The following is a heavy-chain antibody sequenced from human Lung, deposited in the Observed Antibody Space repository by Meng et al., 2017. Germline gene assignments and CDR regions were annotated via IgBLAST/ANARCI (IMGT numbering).Heavy chain of an antibody. CDR1: GFNFPDYW. V-gene: IGHV1-2*06. D-gene: IGHD6-13*01. Sequence: QVPLVQSGAEVKKPGASVKVPCKPSGFNFPDYWLHWVRRAPGQGLEWMGRIDPKSGDTHYAQRLQGRVTMTGDTSISTAYMELSGLRSDDTAMYYCARDEDISAAGKLFGDYWGQGTLVTVSS. CDR2: IDPKSGDT. CDR3: ARDEDISAAGKLFGDY. J-gene: IGHJ4*02.